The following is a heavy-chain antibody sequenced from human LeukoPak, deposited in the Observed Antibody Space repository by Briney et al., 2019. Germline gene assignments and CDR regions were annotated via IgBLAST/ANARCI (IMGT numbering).Heavy chain of an antibody. CDR2: IIPIFGTT. J-gene: IGHJ4*02. CDR3: ARSVDYFDNTGPHMMFDY. CDR1: GGTFSSHA. Sequence: VASVKVSCKASGGTFSSHAISWVRQAPGQGLEWVGGIIPIFGTTNYAQKFQGRVTITTDESTSTGYMELRSLRSDDTAVYHCARSVDYFDNTGPHMMFDYWGQESLVTVSS. V-gene: IGHV1-69*05. D-gene: IGHD3-22*01.